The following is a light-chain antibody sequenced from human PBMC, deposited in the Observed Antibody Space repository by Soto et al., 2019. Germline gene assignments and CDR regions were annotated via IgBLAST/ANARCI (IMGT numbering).Light chain of an antibody. CDR1: QSVSSSY. J-gene: IGKJ4*01. CDR3: QQYNNWPPLT. Sequence: EIVLTQSPVTLSLSPGERATLSCRASQSVSSSYLAWYQQKPGQAPRLLIYGASTRATGIPARFSGSGSGTEFTLTISSLHSEDFAVYYCQQYNNWPPLTFGGGTKVDIK. CDR2: GAS. V-gene: IGKV3-15*01.